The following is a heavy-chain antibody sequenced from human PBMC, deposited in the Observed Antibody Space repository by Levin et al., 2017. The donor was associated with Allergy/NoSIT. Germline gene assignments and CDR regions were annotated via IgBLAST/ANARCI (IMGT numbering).Heavy chain of an antibody. D-gene: IGHD6-13*01. J-gene: IGHJ3*02. CDR3: ARGRGGSSWRDAFDI. CDR1: GYTFTSYD. Sequence: GESLKISCKASGYTFTSYDINWVRQATGQGLEWMGWMNPNSGNTGYAQKFQGRVTMTRNTSISTAYMELSSLRSEDTAVYYCARGRGGSSWRDAFDIWGQGTMVTVSS. CDR2: MNPNSGNT. V-gene: IGHV1-8*01.